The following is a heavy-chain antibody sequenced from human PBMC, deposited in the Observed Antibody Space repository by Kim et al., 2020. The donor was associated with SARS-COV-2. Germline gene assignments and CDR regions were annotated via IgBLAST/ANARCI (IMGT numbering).Heavy chain of an antibody. J-gene: IGHJ4*02. D-gene: IGHD3-22*01. CDR3: ARDQVSGYDSSGYYFY. Sequence: SVEGRFTISRDNSKNTLYLQMNSLRAEDTAVYYCARDQVSGYDSSGYYFYWGQGTLVTVSS. V-gene: IGHV3-30*07.